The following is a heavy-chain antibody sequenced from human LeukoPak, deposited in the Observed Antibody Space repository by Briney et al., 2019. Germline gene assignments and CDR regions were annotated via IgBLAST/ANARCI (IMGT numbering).Heavy chain of an antibody. J-gene: IGHJ3*02. CDR2: IYTSGST. V-gene: IGHV4-4*07. Sequence: SSETLSLTCTVSGGSISSYYWSWIRQPAGKGLEWIGRIYTSGSTNYNPSLKSRVTMSVDTSKNQFSLKLSSVTAADTAVYYCAITDPRLRFLEWLLTDLDAFDIWGQGTMVTVSS. CDR3: AITDPRLRFLEWLLTDLDAFDI. CDR1: GGSISSYY. D-gene: IGHD3-3*01.